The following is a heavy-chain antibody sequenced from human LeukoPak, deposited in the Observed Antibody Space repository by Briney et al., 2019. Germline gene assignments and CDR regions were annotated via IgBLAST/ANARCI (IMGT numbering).Heavy chain of an antibody. D-gene: IGHD1-14*01. V-gene: IGHV3-73*01. CDR2: IRSKDNSYAT. Sequence: PGGSLRLFCAASGFTFSGSAMLWVRQASGKGLEWVGRIRSKDNSYATAYAASVKGRFTISRDDSKTTAYLQMNSLRADDTAVYYCAKPAKTDYAEYWGQGTLVTVSS. CDR3: AKPAKTDYAEY. J-gene: IGHJ4*02. CDR1: GFTFSGSA.